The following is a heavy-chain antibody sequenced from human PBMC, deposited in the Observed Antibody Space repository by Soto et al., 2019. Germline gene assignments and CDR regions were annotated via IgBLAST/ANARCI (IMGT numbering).Heavy chain of an antibody. CDR1: GYTFTNNN. CDR2: MNPGSGDT. CDR3: ARMESFGSLNWFDP. Sequence: ASVKVSCKASGYTFTNNNVSWVRQATGQGLEWMGWMNPGSGDTGYAQKFQGRVTMTRDISIATAYMELNSLTSEDTAIYYCARMESFGSLNWFDPWGQGTLVTVSS. V-gene: IGHV1-8*02. J-gene: IGHJ5*02. D-gene: IGHD5-18*01.